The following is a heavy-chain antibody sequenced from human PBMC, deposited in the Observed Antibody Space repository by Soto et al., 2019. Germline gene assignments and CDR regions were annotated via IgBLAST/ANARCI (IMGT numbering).Heavy chain of an antibody. D-gene: IGHD1-26*01. CDR1: GYTFTSQW. CDR3: VSVGLVGATSLSNAWFHX. CDR2: IYTGDSDT. Sequence: PGEALKISWKGSGYTFTSQWIGWVRQMPGKGLELMVIIYTGDSDTRYRPSFQGQVIISADKSITTAYLQWSSLKASDTAMYYCVSVGLVGATSLSNAWFHXWGQGTLLTVSX. V-gene: IGHV5-51*01. J-gene: IGHJ5*02.